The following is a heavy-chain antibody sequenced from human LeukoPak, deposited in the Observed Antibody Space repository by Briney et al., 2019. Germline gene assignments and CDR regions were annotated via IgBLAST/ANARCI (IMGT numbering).Heavy chain of an antibody. CDR1: GFTSSNHA. D-gene: IGHD1-14*01. J-gene: IGHJ4*02. CDR3: ARDTGENGYYGLTGDY. CDR2: ISYDDGTNK. Sequence: GSLRLSCAASGFTSSNHAIHWVRQAPGKGLEWVAVISYDDGTNKYYADSVEGRFTISRDNSKNTVFLHMNGLRPEDTAVYYCARDTGENGYYGLTGDYWGRGTLVTVSS. V-gene: IGHV3-30*04.